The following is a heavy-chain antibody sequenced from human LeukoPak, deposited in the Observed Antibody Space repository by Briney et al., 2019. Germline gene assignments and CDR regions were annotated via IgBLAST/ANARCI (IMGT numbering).Heavy chain of an antibody. Sequence: PSETLSLTSTVSGGSISYYYWSWIRQSPGKGLEWIGYIYYNGSTNYNPSLKSRVTISVDMSKNQFSLKVTSVTAADTAIYYCARKGGHFDYWGQGTLVTVSS. CDR3: ARKGGHFDY. CDR1: GGSISYYY. J-gene: IGHJ4*02. V-gene: IGHV4-59*01. CDR2: IYYNGST. D-gene: IGHD2-15*01.